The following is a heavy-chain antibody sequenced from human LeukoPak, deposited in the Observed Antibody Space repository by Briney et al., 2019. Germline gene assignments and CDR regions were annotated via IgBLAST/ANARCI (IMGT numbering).Heavy chain of an antibody. CDR3: ARVRVVVPADGGPSDY. D-gene: IGHD2-2*01. CDR1: GFTFSSYG. Sequence: GGSLRLSCAASGFTFSSYGMHWVRQAPGKGLEWVSVIYSGGSTYYADSVKGRFTISRDNSKNTLYLQMNSLRAEDTAVYYCARVRVVVPADGGPSDYWGQGTLVTVSS. CDR2: IYSGGST. V-gene: IGHV3-66*01. J-gene: IGHJ4*02.